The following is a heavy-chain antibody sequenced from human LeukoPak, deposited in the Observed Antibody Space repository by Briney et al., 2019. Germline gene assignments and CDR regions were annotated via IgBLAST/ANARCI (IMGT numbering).Heavy chain of an antibody. CDR1: GFTFSSYS. Sequence: GGSLRLSCAASGFTFSSYSMNWVRQAPGKGLEWGSSISSSSSYIYYADSVKGRFTISRDNAKNSLYLQMNSLRAEDTAVYYCARDHITGTTYWFDPWGQGTLVTVSS. CDR3: ARDHITGTTYWFDP. V-gene: IGHV3-21*01. D-gene: IGHD1-7*01. J-gene: IGHJ5*02. CDR2: ISSSSSYI.